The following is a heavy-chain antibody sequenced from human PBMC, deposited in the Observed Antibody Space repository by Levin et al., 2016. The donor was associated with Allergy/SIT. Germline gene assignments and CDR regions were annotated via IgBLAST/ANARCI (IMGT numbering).Heavy chain of an antibody. J-gene: IGHJ4*02. D-gene: IGHD4-17*01. V-gene: IGHV4-59*01. CDR2: IYYSGST. CDR1: GGSISSYY. CDR3: ARTKETQHITVTAGHYFDY. Sequence: SETLSLTCTVSGGSISSYYWSWIRQPPGKGLEWIGYIYYSGSTNYNPSLKSRVTISVDTSKNQFSLKLSSVTAADTAVYYCARTKETQHITVTAGHYFDYWGQGTLVTVSS.